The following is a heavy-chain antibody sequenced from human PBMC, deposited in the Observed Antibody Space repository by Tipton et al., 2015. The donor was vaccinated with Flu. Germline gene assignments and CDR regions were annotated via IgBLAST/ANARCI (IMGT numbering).Heavy chain of an antibody. CDR2: VYHSGIT. CDR3: AREPAYGNYEY. Sequence: LRLSCDVSGYSISSGHYWGWIRQPPGKGLEWIGSVYHSGITYYNPSLKSRVTILVDTSKNQFSLKLSSVTAADTAVYFCAREPAYGNYEYWGQGTLVTVSS. CDR1: GYSISSGHY. V-gene: IGHV4-38-2*02. D-gene: IGHD4-17*01. J-gene: IGHJ4*02.